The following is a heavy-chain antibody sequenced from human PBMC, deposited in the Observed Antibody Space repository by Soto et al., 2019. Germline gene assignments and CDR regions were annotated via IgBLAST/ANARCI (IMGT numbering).Heavy chain of an antibody. Sequence: QVQLVESGGGLVKPGGSLRLSCAASGFTFSDYYMSWIRQAPGKGLEWLSYISGSGLTIYYADSVKGQFTISRDNAKNSVYLQMNSLRAEDTAVYYCARDSEISRMENYFDFWGQGTLVTVSS. J-gene: IGHJ4*02. CDR3: ARDSEISRMENYFDF. CDR1: GFTFSDYY. D-gene: IGHD1-1*01. CDR2: ISGSGLTI. V-gene: IGHV3-11*01.